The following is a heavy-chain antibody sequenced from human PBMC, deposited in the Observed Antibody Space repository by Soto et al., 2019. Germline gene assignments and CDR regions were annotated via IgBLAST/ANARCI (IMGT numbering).Heavy chain of an antibody. J-gene: IGHJ4*02. Sequence: QVKLVESGGGVVQPGTSLRLSCEASGFNISTYGMHWVRQAPGKVLQWLAFIWYDGSNQHYAASVKGRLTIARDNSKNTLYLQMTNLRADDTAVYHCARAISSVTYYDSIGYWGRRTLVTVSS. CDR2: IWYDGSNQ. CDR3: ARAISSVTYYDSIGY. D-gene: IGHD1-26*01. CDR1: GFNISTYG. V-gene: IGHV3-33*01.